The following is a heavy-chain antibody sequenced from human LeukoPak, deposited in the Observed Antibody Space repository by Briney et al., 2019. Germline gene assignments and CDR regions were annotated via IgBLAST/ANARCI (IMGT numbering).Heavy chain of an antibody. V-gene: IGHV3-11*01. CDR3: AKSRITIFGVDWFDP. CDR1: GFTFSDYY. Sequence: GGSLRLSCAASGFTFSDYYMSWIRQAPGKGLEWVSYISSSGSTIYYADSVKGRFTISRDNSKNTLYLQMNSLRAEDTAVYYCAKSRITIFGVDWFDPWGQGTLVTVSS. J-gene: IGHJ5*02. CDR2: ISSSGSTI. D-gene: IGHD3-3*01.